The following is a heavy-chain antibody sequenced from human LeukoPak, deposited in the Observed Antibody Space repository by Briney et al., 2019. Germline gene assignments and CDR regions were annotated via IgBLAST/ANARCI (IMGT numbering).Heavy chain of an antibody. V-gene: IGHV4-30-4*01. J-gene: IGHJ4*02. D-gene: IGHD2-15*01. CDR1: GGSISSGDHY. Sequence: PSETLSLTCTVSGGSISSGDHYWSWVRQPPGKGLEWIGYIYHSGSIYYNPSLKGRVTISIDTSKNQFSLNLNSVTAADTVVYYCARDGGSCSGGSCYGPPDYWGQGTLVTVSS. CDR3: ARDGGSCSGGSCYGPPDY. CDR2: IYHSGSI.